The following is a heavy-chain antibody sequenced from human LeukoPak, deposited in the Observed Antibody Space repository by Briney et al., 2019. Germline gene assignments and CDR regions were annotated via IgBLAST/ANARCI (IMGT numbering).Heavy chain of an antibody. J-gene: IGHJ4*02. Sequence: SETLSLTCTVSGGSISSSSYYWGWIRQPPGKGLEWIGSIYYSGSTYYNPSLKSRVTISVDTSKNQFSLKLSSVTAADTAVYCCARKYSSSWYPRGYYFDYWGQGTLVTVSS. CDR2: IYYSGST. D-gene: IGHD6-13*01. V-gene: IGHV4-39*07. CDR1: GGSISSSSYY. CDR3: ARKYSSSWYPRGYYFDY.